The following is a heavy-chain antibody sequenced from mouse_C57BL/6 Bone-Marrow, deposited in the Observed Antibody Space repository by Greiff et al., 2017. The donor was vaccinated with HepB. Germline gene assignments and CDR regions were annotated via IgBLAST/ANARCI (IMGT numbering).Heavy chain of an antibody. J-gene: IGHJ1*03. Sequence: VQLQQSGPVLVKPGASVKMSCKASGYTFTDYYMNWVKQSHGKSLEWIGVINPYNGCTSYNQKFKGKATLTVDKSSSTAYMELNSLTSEDSAVYYCEGMGLRFDVWGTGTTVTVSS. D-gene: IGHD2-4*01. CDR1: GYTFTDYY. V-gene: IGHV1-19*01. CDR2: INPYNGCT. CDR3: EGMGLRFDV.